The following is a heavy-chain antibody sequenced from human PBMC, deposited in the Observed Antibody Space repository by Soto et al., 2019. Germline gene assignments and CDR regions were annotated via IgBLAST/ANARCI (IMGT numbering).Heavy chain of an antibody. V-gene: IGHV4-31*03. CDR3: ARGSFSSSSSWFDP. CDR1: GGSIGSGGYY. CDR2: IYYSGRT. Sequence: SETLSLTCTVSGGSIGSGGYYWSWIRQHPGKGLEWVGYIYYSGRTYYNPSLHSRVSIAVDTTENQFSLKLTSVTAAGTSVYYCARGSFSSSSSWFDPWGRGTLVTVSS. J-gene: IGHJ5*02. D-gene: IGHD6-6*01.